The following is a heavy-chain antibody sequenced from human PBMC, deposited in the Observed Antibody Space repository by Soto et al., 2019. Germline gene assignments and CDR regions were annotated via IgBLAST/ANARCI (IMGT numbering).Heavy chain of an antibody. CDR1: GFTFDDYA. V-gene: IGHV3-9*01. Sequence: EVQLVESGGGLVQPGRSLRLSCAASGFTFDDYAMHWVRQAPGKGLEWVSGIRWNSGSIGYADSVKGRFTISRDNAKNSLYLQMNSLRAEDTALYYCAKGIGDSSSAGVYYYYGMDVWGQGTTVTVSS. CDR3: AKGIGDSSSAGVYYYYGMDV. J-gene: IGHJ6*02. D-gene: IGHD6-6*01. CDR2: IRWNSGSI.